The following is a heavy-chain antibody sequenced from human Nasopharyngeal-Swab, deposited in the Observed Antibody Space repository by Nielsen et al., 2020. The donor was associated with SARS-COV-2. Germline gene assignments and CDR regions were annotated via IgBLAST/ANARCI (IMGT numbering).Heavy chain of an antibody. CDR1: GFTVSSNY. CDR3: AGAGPRAYYYYMDV. Sequence: GGSLRLSCAASGFTVSSNYMSWVRQAPGKGLEWVSVIYSGGSTYYADSVKGRFTISRDNSKNTLYLQMNSLRAEDTAAYYCAGAGPRAYYYYMDVWGKGTTVTVSS. J-gene: IGHJ6*03. V-gene: IGHV3-53*01. CDR2: IYSGGST.